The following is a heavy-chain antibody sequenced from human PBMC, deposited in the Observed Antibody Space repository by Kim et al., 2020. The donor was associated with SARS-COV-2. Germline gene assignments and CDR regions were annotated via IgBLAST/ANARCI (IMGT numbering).Heavy chain of an antibody. CDR3: ARTPYGDYYGMDV. V-gene: IGHV4-61*02. CDR2: IYTSGST. J-gene: IGHJ6*02. CDR1: GGSISSGSYY. Sequence: SETLSLTCTVSGGSISSGSYYWSWIRQPAGKGLEWIGRIYTSGSTNYNPSLKSRVTISVDTSKNQFSLKLSSVTAADTAVYYCARTPYGDYYGMDVWGQGTTVTVSS. D-gene: IGHD4-17*01.